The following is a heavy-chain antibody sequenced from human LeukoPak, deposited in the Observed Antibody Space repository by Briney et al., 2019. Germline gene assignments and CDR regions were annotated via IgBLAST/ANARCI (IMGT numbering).Heavy chain of an antibody. CDR2: MNPNSGNT. D-gene: IGHD3-10*01. Sequence: ASVKVSCKASGYTFTSYDINWVRQATGQGLEWMGWMNPNSGNTGYAQKFQGRVTMTRNTSISTAYMELSSLRSEDTAVYYCASQRTSGSVYYYHYGMDVWGQGTTVTVSS. V-gene: IGHV1-8*01. CDR1: GYTFTSYD. CDR3: ASQRTSGSVYYYHYGMDV. J-gene: IGHJ6*02.